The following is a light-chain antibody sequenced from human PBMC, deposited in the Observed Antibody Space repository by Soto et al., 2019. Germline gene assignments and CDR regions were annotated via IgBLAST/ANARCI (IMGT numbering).Light chain of an antibody. Sequence: QSVLTQPPSASGTPGQRVTISCSGSGSNIGSNTVDWYQQLPGTAPKLLIYSNNQRPSGVPDRFSGSESGTSVSLAISGLQSADEADYYCAAWDDSLNGRLFGTGTKVTVL. V-gene: IGLV1-44*01. CDR3: AAWDDSLNGRL. CDR2: SNN. CDR1: GSNIGSNT. J-gene: IGLJ1*01.